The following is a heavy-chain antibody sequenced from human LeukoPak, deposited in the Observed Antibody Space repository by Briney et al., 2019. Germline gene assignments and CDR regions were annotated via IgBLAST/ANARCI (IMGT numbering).Heavy chain of an antibody. J-gene: IGHJ4*02. Sequence: GGSLRLSCAASGFTFSHYGMNWVRQAPGKGLEWVSSISSSGSYIFYADSVKGRFTISRDNAENSLFLQMNSLRDEDTAVYYCARDGGYNWNYRFDYWGQGTLVTVSS. V-gene: IGHV3-21*04. CDR3: ARDGGYNWNYRFDY. CDR2: ISSSGSYI. D-gene: IGHD1-7*01. CDR1: GFTFSHYG.